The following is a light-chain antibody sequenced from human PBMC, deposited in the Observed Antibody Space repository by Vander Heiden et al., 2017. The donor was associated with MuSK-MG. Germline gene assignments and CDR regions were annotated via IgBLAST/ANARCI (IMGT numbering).Light chain of an antibody. V-gene: IGLV3-21*02. CDR1: TIGCKR. CDR3: QVWDSSSDQPV. Sequence: SQALTQRPAVAVAPGQTARITCGGKTIGCKRVQWYEKKPGPAPVLVVYDDSDRPSGIPERFSGSNSGKTATLTISRVEAGDEADYYCQVWDSSSDQPVFGGGTKLTVL. CDR2: DDS. J-gene: IGLJ2*01.